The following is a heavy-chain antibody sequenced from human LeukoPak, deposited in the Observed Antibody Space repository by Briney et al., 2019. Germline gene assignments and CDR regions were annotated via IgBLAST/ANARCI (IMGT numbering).Heavy chain of an antibody. J-gene: IGHJ6*03. CDR1: GYTFTSYG. V-gene: IGHV1-18*01. D-gene: IGHD3-3*01. CDR2: ISAYNANT. Sequence: GASVKVSCKASGYTFTSYGITWVRQAPGQGLEWLGWISAYNANTNYAQKFQGRVTMTTDTSTSTAYMELRSLRSDDTAVYYCARAVDLRFLEWLERYMDVXXXXXTVTVSS. CDR3: ARAVDLRFLEWLERYMDV.